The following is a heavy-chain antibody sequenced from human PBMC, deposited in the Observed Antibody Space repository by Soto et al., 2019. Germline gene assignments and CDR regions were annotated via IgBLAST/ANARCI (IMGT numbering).Heavy chain of an antibody. CDR3: ATVGNYGNFDY. J-gene: IGHJ4*02. CDR1: GFTFSNSA. V-gene: IGHV3-64*02. CDR2: ISSNGVST. Sequence: GGSLRLSCVASGFTFSNSAMYWFRQAPGKGLECVSSISSNGVSTYYADSVKGRFTISRDNSKNTLYLQMGSLRADDMAVYYCATVGNYGNFDYWGQGTLVTVSS. D-gene: IGHD3-10*01.